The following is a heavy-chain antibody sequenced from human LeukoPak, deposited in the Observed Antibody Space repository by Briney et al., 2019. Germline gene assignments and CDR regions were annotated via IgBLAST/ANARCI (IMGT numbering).Heavy chain of an antibody. J-gene: IGHJ4*02. V-gene: IGHV4-39*01. CDR2: IFHSGST. CDR3: ATPDLRNCSGGSCYYFDY. Sequence: PSETLSLTCSVSGGSISSSSYYWGWIRQPPGKGLEWIGSIFHSGSTYHNPSLKSRVTMSVDTSKNQFSLKLRSVTAADTAVYYCATPDLRNCSGGSCYYFDYWGQGTLVTVPS. D-gene: IGHD2-15*01. CDR1: GGSISSSSYY.